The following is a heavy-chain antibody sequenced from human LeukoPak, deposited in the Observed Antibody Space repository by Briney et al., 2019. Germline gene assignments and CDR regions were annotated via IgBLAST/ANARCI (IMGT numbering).Heavy chain of an antibody. J-gene: IGHJ4*02. D-gene: IGHD6-19*01. Sequence: ASVKVSCKASGGTFSSYGINWVRQAPGQGLEWMGIINSSGGSTNYAQKFQGRVTMTRDTSTSTVYMELSSLRSEDTAVYYCARREQWLVGDDYWGQGTLVTVSS. CDR1: GGTFSSYG. CDR3: ARREQWLVGDDY. CDR2: INSSGGST. V-gene: IGHV1-46*01.